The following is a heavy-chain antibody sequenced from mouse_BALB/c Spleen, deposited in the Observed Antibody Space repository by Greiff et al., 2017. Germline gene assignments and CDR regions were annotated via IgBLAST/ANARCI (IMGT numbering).Heavy chain of an antibody. D-gene: IGHD2-4*01. Sequence: EVQLVESGGGLVKPGGSLKLSCAASGFTFSSYAMSWVRQTPEKRLEWVASISSGGSTYYPDSVKGRFTISRDNARNILYLQMSSLRSEDTAMYYCARGGSTMITTGFAYWGQGTLVTVSA. CDR2: ISSGGST. CDR3: ARGGSTMITTGFAY. V-gene: IGHV5-6-5*01. J-gene: IGHJ3*01. CDR1: GFTFSSYA.